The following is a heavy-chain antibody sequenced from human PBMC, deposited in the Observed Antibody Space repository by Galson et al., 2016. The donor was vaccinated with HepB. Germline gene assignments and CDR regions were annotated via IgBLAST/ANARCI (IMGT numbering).Heavy chain of an antibody. J-gene: IGHJ4*02. CDR1: GFTFRSYW. D-gene: IGHD3-22*01. Sequence: SLRLSCAASGFTFRSYWMSWVRQAPGKGLEWVANIHQDGSQKYYVDSVKGRFTISRDNGKNSLYLQMNSLRGEDTAVYYCARDIRRYYSDTRGLDYWGQGTLVTVSP. V-gene: IGHV3-7*03. CDR2: IHQDGSQK. CDR3: ARDIRRYYSDTRGLDY.